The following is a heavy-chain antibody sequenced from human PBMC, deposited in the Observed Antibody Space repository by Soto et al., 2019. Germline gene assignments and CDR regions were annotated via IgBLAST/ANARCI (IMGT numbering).Heavy chain of an antibody. J-gene: IGHJ4*02. Sequence: EVQLLESGGGLVQPGGSLRFSCAASGFTFSSYVMSWVRQAPGNGLEWVSAISGSGGSTYYADSVKGRFTISRDNSKNTLYLQMNSLRAEDTAVYYCAKAHTSSYDCRYFDYWGQGTLVTVSS. CDR1: GFTFSSYV. D-gene: IGHD5-12*01. CDR2: ISGSGGST. V-gene: IGHV3-23*01. CDR3: AKAHTSSYDCRYFDY.